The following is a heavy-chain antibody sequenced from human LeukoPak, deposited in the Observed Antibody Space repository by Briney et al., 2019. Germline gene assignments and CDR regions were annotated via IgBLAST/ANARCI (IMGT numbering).Heavy chain of an antibody. V-gene: IGHV3-30-3*01. Sequence: QPGGSLRLSCAASGFTFSSYAMHWVRQAPGKGLEWVAVISYDGSNKYYADSVKGRFTISRDNSKNTLYLQMNSLRAGDTAVYYCARDRVSYYDFWSGYSDAFDIWGQGTMVTVSS. CDR3: ARDRVSYYDFWSGYSDAFDI. CDR2: ISYDGSNK. CDR1: GFTFSSYA. J-gene: IGHJ3*02. D-gene: IGHD3-3*01.